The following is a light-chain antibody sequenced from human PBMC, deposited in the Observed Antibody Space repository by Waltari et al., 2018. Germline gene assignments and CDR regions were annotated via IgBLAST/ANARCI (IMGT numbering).Light chain of an antibody. V-gene: IGKV3-20*01. CDR3: QKYGTLPAT. Sequence: EIVLTQSPGTLSLSPGERATLSCRARQSVSRWLACYQQKTGQAPSLLLNDATRRATGIPDRCSGSGCGTDLSLTISRLEPEDFAVYYCQKYGTLPATFGQGTKVEIK. CDR2: DAT. CDR1: QSVSRW. J-gene: IGKJ1*01.